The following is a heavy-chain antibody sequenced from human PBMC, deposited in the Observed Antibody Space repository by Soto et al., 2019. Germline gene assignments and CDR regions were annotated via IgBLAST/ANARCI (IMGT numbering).Heavy chain of an antibody. J-gene: IGHJ5*02. CDR1: GGSIRSGGYY. Sequence: SETLSLTCTVSGGSIRSGGYYWSWIRQHPGKGLEWIGYIYYSKSTYYNPSLKSRVTISLDTSKNQFSLKLTSVTAADTAVYYCARSVFPWGQGTLVTVSS. V-gene: IGHV4-31*03. CDR2: IYYSKST. CDR3: ARSVFP.